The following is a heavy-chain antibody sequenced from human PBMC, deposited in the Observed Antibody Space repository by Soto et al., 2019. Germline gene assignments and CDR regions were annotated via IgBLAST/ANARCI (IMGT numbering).Heavy chain of an antibody. CDR3: ARNYDILTGYPYYFDY. V-gene: IGHV5-51*01. J-gene: IGHJ4*02. D-gene: IGHD3-9*01. CDR1: GYSFTSYW. CDR2: IYPGDSDT. Sequence: GESLKISCKGSGYSFTSYWIGWVRQMPGKGLEWMGIIYPGDSDTRYSPSFQGQVTISADKSISTAYLQWSSLKASDTAMYYCARNYDILTGYPYYFDYWGQGTLVTVS.